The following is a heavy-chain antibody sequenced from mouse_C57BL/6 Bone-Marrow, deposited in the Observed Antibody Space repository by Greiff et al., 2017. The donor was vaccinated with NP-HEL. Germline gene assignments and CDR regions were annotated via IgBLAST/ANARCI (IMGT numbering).Heavy chain of an antibody. CDR1: GFNIKDDY. J-gene: IGHJ4*01. CDR2: IDPENGDT. V-gene: IGHV14-4*01. D-gene: IGHD1-1*01. CDR3: TTYYYGENARDY. Sequence: VHVKQSGAELVRPGASVKLSCTASGFNIKDDYMHWVKQRPEQGLEWIGLIDPENGDTEYASKFQGKATITADTSSNTAYLQLSSLTSEETAVYYCTTYYYGENARDYWGQGTSVTVSS.